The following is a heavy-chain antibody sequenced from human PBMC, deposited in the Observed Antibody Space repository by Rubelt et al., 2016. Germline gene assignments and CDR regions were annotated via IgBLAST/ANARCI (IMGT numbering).Heavy chain of an antibody. CDR1: GGSISSSSYY. CDR3: AREFVEYYFDY. CDR2: IYYSGST. Sequence: QLQLQESGPGLVKPSETLSLTCTVSGGSISSSSYYWDWIRQPPGKGLEWIGSIYYSGSTYYNPSLKGRVTISVDTSKNQFSLKLSSVTAADTAVYYCAREFVEYYFDYWGQGTLVTVSS. V-gene: IGHV4-39*07. J-gene: IGHJ4*02.